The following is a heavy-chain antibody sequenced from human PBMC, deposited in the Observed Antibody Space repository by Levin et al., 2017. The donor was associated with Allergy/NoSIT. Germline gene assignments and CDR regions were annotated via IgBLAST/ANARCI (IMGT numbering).Heavy chain of an antibody. CDR2: IYWDGDR. Sequence: SGPTLVKPTQTLTLTCTFSGLSVRPGEVGLGEGVGWIRQPPGKALEWLAVIYWDGDRRYWPDLRNRLTISKDTPKNQVVLTMTNMDPADTATYFCAHGTYGDYPLYYDSWGQGIVVTISS. J-gene: IGHJ4*02. V-gene: IGHV2-5*02. CDR3: AHGTYGDYPLYYDS. CDR1: GLSVRPGEVG. D-gene: IGHD4-17*01.